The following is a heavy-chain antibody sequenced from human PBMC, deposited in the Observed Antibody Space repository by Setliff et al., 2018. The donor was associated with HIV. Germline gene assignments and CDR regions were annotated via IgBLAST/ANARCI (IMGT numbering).Heavy chain of an antibody. CDR3: ARDLGPSMFRGSIITLINGLFDY. CDR1: GCTFTSYY. V-gene: IGHV1-46*01. J-gene: IGHJ4*01. CDR2: INPSGGIT. D-gene: IGHD3-10*01. Sequence: GASVKVSCKASGCTFTSYYMHWVRQAPGQGLEWMGIINPSGGITSYVRKFQGRVTSTRDTSTSTVYMELSSLRSEDTAVYYCARDLGPSMFRGSIITLINGLFDYWGQGTPVTVSS.